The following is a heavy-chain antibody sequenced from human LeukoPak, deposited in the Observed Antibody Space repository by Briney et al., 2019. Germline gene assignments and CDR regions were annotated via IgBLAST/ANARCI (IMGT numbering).Heavy chain of an antibody. CDR3: ARSRGAAAGTYQGDWFDP. V-gene: IGHV4-59*12. CDR2: IYYSGST. Sequence: PSETLSLTCTVSGGSISSYYWSWIRQPPGKGLEWIGYIYYSGSTNYNPSLKSRVTISVDTSKNQFSLKLSSVTAADTAVYYCARSRGAAAGTYQGDWFDPWGQGTLVTVSS. CDR1: GGSISSYY. D-gene: IGHD6-13*01. J-gene: IGHJ5*02.